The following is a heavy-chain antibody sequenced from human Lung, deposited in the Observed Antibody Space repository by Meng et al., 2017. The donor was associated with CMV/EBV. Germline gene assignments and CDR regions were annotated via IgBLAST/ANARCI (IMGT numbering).Heavy chain of an antibody. CDR2: IYYTGST. V-gene: IGHV4-31*03. CDR1: GGSIGSGGYY. J-gene: IGHJ4*02. CDR3: AREAGRDGYATPKFDY. D-gene: IGHD5-24*01. Sequence: QVRWQKAGPGLVNPSHTLSLTCTVSGGSIGSGGYYWSWIRQHPGKGLEWIGYIYYTGSTFYNPSLKSRVTISVDTSKNQFSLKLIPATAADTAVYYCAREAGRDGYATPKFDYWGQGTLVTVSS.